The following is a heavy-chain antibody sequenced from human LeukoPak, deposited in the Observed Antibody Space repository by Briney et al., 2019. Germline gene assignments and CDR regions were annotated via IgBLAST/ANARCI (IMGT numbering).Heavy chain of an antibody. CDR3: ARDYDYVWGSYRPTFDY. CDR1: GFTFSSYW. J-gene: IGHJ4*02. CDR2: IKQDGSEK. D-gene: IGHD3-16*02. V-gene: IGHV3-7*01. Sequence: PGGSLRLSCAASGFTFSSYWMSWVRQAPGKGLEWVANIKQDGSEKYYVDSVKGRFTISRDNAKNSLYLQMNSLRAEDTAVYYCARDYDYVWGSYRPTFDYWGQGTLVTVSS.